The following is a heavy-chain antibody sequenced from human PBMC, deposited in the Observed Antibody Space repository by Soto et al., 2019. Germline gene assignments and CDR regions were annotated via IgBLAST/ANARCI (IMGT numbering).Heavy chain of an antibody. CDR1: GGSVSSGSYY. CDR3: ASRHSSPYFDY. Sequence: SETLSLTCTVSGGSVSSGSYYWSWIRQPPGKGLEWIGYIYYSGSTYYNPSLKSRVTISVDTSKNQFSLKLNSVTAADTAVYYCASRHSSPYFDYWGQGTLVTVSS. J-gene: IGHJ4*02. V-gene: IGHV4-61*01. D-gene: IGHD6-13*01. CDR2: IYYSGST.